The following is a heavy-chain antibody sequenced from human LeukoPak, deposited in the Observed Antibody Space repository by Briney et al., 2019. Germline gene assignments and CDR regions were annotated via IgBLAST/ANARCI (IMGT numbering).Heavy chain of an antibody. D-gene: IGHD6-19*01. CDR1: GFTFSSYE. V-gene: IGHV3-48*03. Sequence: GGSLRLSCAASGFTFSSYEMNWVRQAPGKGLEWVSYISSSGSSIYYADSVKGRFTISRDNAKNSLYLQMDSLRAEDTAVYYCARSSGWYTGFDYWGQGTLVTVSS. CDR3: ARSSGWYTGFDY. J-gene: IGHJ4*02. CDR2: ISSSGSSI.